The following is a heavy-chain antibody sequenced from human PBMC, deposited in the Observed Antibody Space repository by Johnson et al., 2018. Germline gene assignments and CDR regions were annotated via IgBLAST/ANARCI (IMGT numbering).Heavy chain of an antibody. D-gene: IGHD7-27*01. CDR1: GFTFSSYW. CDR2: INSDGSST. V-gene: IGHV3-74*01. CDR3: ARELGDAFDI. Sequence: VQLQESGGGLVQRGGSLRLSCAASGFTFSSYWMHWVRQAPGEGLVWVSCINSDGSSTTYADSGKGRFTISRDNAKNTLYMQMNSLRVEDTAVYYCARELGDAFDIWGQGTMVTVSS. J-gene: IGHJ3*02.